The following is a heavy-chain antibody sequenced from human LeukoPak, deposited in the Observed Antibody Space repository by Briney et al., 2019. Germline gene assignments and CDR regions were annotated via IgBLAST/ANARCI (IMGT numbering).Heavy chain of an antibody. CDR3: ARSLSRGYSGFRVSPFDY. CDR1: GYSLSSGYY. Sequence: SETLSLTCAVSGYSLSSGYYWGWIRQPPGKGLEWIGSMFHSGSTYYNPSLKSRVTISVDKSKNHFSLKLSSVTAADTAVYYCARSLSRGYSGFRVSPFDYWGQGTLVTVSS. J-gene: IGHJ4*02. V-gene: IGHV4-38-2*01. D-gene: IGHD5-12*01. CDR2: MFHSGST.